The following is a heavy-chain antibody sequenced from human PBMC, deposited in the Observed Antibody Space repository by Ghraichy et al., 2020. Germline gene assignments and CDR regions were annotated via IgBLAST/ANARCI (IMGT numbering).Heavy chain of an antibody. CDR3: AKDRSCSSTSCYGSVDY. CDR2: ISGSGGST. V-gene: IGHV3-23*01. J-gene: IGHJ4*02. Sequence: GSLRLSCAASGFTFSSYAMSWVRQAPGKGLEWVSAISGSGGSTYYADSVKGRFTISRDNSKNTLYLQMNSLRAEDTAVYYCAKDRSCSSTSCYGSVDYWGQGTLVTVSS. D-gene: IGHD2-2*01. CDR1: GFTFSSYA.